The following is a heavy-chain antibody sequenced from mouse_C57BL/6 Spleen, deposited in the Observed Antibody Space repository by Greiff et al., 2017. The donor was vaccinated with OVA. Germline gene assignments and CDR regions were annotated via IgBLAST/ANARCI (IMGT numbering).Heavy chain of an antibody. D-gene: IGHD1-3*01. CDR3: ARRSGYPAWFAY. Sequence: QVQLQQSGAELVMPGASVKLSCKASGYTFTSYWMHWVKQRPGQGLEWIGEIDPSDSYTNYNQKFKGKSTLTVDKSSSTAYMQLSSLTSEDSAVYYCARRSGYPAWFAYWGQGTLVTVSA. V-gene: IGHV1-69*01. CDR2: IDPSDSYT. J-gene: IGHJ3*01. CDR1: GYTFTSYW.